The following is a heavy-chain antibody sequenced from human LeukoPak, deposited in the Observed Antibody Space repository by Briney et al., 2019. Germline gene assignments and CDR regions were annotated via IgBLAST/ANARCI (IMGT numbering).Heavy chain of an antibody. J-gene: IGHJ6*02. CDR1: GGSISSSSYY. CDR2: IYNSGST. CDR3: ARQDTVYGMDV. V-gene: IGHV4-39*01. Sequence: PSETLSLTCTVSGGSISSSSYYWGWIRQPPGKGLEWIGSIYNSGSTYYNPSLESRVTISVDTSKNQLSLKLSSVTAADTAVYYCARQDTVYGMDVWGQGTTVAVSS. D-gene: IGHD5-18*01.